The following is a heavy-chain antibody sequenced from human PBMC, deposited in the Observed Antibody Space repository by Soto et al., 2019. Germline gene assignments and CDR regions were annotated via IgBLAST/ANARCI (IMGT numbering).Heavy chain of an antibody. CDR3: ARLGRGPGFCGNHTCFGWFDP. V-gene: IGHV5-51*01. CDR1: GCSLTSSW. Sequence: VASQKRSSTRCGCSLTSSWIGSMRHMPGKGLGWMGLSFPDDSTTRYNPSFRGHVTMSVDKSISTAYLQWRSLKTSDSAIYYCARLGRGPGFCGNHTCFGWFDPSGRGTQVPVSS. CDR2: SFPDDSTT. J-gene: IGHJ5*02. D-gene: IGHD2-21*01.